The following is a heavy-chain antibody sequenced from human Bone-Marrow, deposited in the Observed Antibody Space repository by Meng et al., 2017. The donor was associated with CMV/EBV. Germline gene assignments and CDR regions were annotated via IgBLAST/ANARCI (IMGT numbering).Heavy chain of an antibody. CDR2: IKQDGSEK. CDR1: GFTFSSYW. Sequence: GESLKISCAASGFTFSSYWMSWVRQAPGKGLEWVANIKQDGSEKYYVDSVKGRFTISRDNAKNSLYLQMNSLRAEDTAVYYCARVGRGILTGYYLVNYGMDVWGQGTTVTASS. D-gene: IGHD3-9*01. J-gene: IGHJ6*02. CDR3: ARVGRGILTGYYLVNYGMDV. V-gene: IGHV3-7*01.